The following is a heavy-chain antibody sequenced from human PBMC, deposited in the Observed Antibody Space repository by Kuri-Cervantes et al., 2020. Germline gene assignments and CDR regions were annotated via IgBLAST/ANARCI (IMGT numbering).Heavy chain of an antibody. D-gene: IGHD1-20*01. CDR2: ISSSGSTI. CDR3: ARDQGRDNWNYHYYMDV. Sequence: GGSLRLSCAASGFTFSSYEMNWVRQAPGKGLEWVSYISSSGSTIYYADSVKGRFTISRDNAKNSLYLQMNSLRAEDTAVYYCARDQGRDNWNYHYYMDVWGKGTTVTVSS. J-gene: IGHJ6*03. CDR1: GFTFSSYE. V-gene: IGHV3-48*03.